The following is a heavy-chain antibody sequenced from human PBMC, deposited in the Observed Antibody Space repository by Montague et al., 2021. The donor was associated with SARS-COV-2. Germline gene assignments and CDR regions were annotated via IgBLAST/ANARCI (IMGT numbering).Heavy chain of an antibody. V-gene: IGHV4-59*08. CDR1: GGSISSYY. CDR2: IYYSGST. J-gene: IGHJ5*02. D-gene: IGHD6-13*01. CDR3: ARKEMKYSSIWSTGGNWFDP. Sequence: SETLSLTCTVSGGSISSYYWSWIRQPPGKGLELIGYIYYSGSTNYNPSLKSRVTISVDTSKNQFSLRLSSVTAADTAVYYCARKEMKYSSIWSTGGNWFDPWGQGTLVTVSS.